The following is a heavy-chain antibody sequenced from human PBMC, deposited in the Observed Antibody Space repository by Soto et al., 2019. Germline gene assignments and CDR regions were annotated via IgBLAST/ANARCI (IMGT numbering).Heavy chain of an antibody. CDR3: ARPNDSSGYYTLLY. CDR2: IYYTGST. CDR1: GGSLSSYY. V-gene: IGHV4-59*01. D-gene: IGHD3-22*01. J-gene: IGHJ4*02. Sequence: LSLTCTVSGGSLSSYYWSWIRQPPGKGLEWIGYIYYTGSTNYNPSLKSRVTISVDTSKNQFSLKLSSVTAADTAVYYCARPNDSSGYYTLLYWCQANPVTLSS.